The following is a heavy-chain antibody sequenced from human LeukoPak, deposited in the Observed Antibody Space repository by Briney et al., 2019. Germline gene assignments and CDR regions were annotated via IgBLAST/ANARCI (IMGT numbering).Heavy chain of an antibody. CDR3: ARDRRYYVDMVV. J-gene: IGHJ6*02. V-gene: IGHV3-23*05. CDR1: RVILRPYA. Sequence: PGGSLRLSCEASRVILRPYAMTGLRQAPGKGLEWVSSIGSDNKPHYSESVKGRFAISRDNSKNTLFLQLHNLRVEEATLYYCARDRRYYVDMVVWGQGTTVTVSS. D-gene: IGHD3-10*02. CDR2: IGSDNKP.